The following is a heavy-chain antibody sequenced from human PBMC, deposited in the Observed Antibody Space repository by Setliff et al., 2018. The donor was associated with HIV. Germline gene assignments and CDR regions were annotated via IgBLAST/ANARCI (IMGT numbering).Heavy chain of an antibody. Sequence: SETLSLTCAVYGGSFSGYYWSWIRQPPGKGLEWIGEINHSGSTNYNPSLKSRVTISVDTSKNQFSLKLSSVTAADTAVYYCASVAYSGYTYGYYADAFDIWGQGTMVTVSS. CDR3: ASVAYSGYTYGYYADAFDI. CDR1: GGSFSGYY. V-gene: IGHV4-34*01. CDR2: INHSGST. D-gene: IGHD5-18*01. J-gene: IGHJ3*02.